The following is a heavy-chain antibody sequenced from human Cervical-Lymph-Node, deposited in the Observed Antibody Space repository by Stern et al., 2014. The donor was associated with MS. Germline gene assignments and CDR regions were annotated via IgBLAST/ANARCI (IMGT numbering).Heavy chain of an antibody. CDR1: GFTFSASA. V-gene: IGHV3-73*01. D-gene: IGHD6-19*01. CDR2: VRGKANSYAT. CDR3: TIDSSGWSY. Sequence: VQLVESGGGLVQPGASLKLSCATSGFTFSASAMHWVRQASGKGLEWVGRVRGKANSYATTYAASMKGRFTISRDDSKNTAYLQMNSLKTEDTAVYYCTIDSSGWSYWGQGTLVTVSS. J-gene: IGHJ4*02.